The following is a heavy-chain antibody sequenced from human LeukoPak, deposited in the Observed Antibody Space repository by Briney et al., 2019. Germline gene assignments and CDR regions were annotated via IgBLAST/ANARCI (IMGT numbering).Heavy chain of an antibody. V-gene: IGHV3-74*01. J-gene: IGHJ4*02. CDR2: IDSDGRTT. D-gene: IGHD6-19*01. CDR1: GFTFSSYW. CDR3: ARGGSSGWYGDPFDY. Sequence: GGSLRLSCAASGFTFSSYWMHWVRQAPGKGLVWVSRIDSDGRTTNYADSVKGRFTISRDNAKNTLYLQMNSLRAEDTAVYYCARGGSSGWYGDPFDYWGQGTLVTVSS.